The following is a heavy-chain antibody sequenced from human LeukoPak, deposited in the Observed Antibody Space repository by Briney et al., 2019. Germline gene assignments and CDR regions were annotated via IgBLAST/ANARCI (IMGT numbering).Heavy chain of an antibody. CDR3: ARGYTPRYYYYGMDV. Sequence: GSSVKVSCKASGDTLNNYSISWVRQAPGQGLEWMGGIIPIFSTANYAQKFQGRVTITADESTNTAYMELSSLRSEDTAVDWCARGYTPRYYYYGMDVWGQGTTVTVSS. J-gene: IGHJ6*02. D-gene: IGHD1-14*01. CDR1: GDTLNNYS. V-gene: IGHV1-69*01. CDR2: IIPIFSTA.